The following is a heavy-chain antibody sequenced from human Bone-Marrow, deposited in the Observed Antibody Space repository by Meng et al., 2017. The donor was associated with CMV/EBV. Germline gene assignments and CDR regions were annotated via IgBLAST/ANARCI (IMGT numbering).Heavy chain of an antibody. CDR1: GFTFSGYE. CDR3: ARQPPPSSWYMGYYYGMDV. V-gene: IGHV3-48*03. D-gene: IGHD6-13*01. CDR2: ISSSGSTI. J-gene: IGHJ6*02. Sequence: GESLKISCAASGFTFSGYEMNWVRQAPGKGLEWVSYISSSGSTIYYADSVKGRFTISRDNAKNSLYLQMNSLRAEDTAVYYCARQPPPSSWYMGYYYGMDVWGQGTTVTVSS.